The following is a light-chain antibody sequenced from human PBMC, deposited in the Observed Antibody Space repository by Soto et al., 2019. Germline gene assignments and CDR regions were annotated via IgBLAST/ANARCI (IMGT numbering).Light chain of an antibody. CDR3: PQRYRNPRT. V-gene: IGKV1-39*01. J-gene: IGKJ3*01. CDR1: QSVNNY. CDR2: TAS. Sequence: DIQMTQSPSSLSASVGDRVTITCRASQSVNNYLNWYQQKPGTAPKLLSYTASTLQSGVPPRFSGSGSGTDFTLTISSLQTEDFATYDCPQRYRNPRTFGPGNKVEIK.